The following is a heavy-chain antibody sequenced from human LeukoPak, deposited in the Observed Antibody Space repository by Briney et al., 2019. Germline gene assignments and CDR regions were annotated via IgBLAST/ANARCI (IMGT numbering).Heavy chain of an antibody. Sequence: EASVTVSCKASGGTFSSYAISWVRQAPGQGLEWMGRIIPIFGTANYAQKFQGRVPITADKSTSTAYMELSSLRSEDTAVYYCARDPYYYDSSGNYWGQGTLVTVSS. J-gene: IGHJ4*02. D-gene: IGHD3-22*01. V-gene: IGHV1-69*06. CDR1: GGTFSSYA. CDR2: IIPIFGTA. CDR3: ARDPYYYDSSGNY.